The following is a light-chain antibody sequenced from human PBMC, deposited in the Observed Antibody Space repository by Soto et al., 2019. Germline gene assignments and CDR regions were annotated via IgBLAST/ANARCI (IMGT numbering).Light chain of an antibody. CDR3: QQDLRPPPT. V-gene: IGKV1-39*01. J-gene: IGKJ3*01. Sequence: DIQMTRSPSSLSAYVGDRVTISCRASQSVSNYLNWYQQKPGKAPTLLIYAASTLQSGVPSRISGSGSGTDFTLTISSLQPEDFATYYCQQDLRPPPTFGPGTKVDIK. CDR2: AAS. CDR1: QSVSNY.